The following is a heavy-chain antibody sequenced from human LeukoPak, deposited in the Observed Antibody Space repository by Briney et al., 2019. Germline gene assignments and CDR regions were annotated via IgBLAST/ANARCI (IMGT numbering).Heavy chain of an antibody. V-gene: IGHV3-66*01. D-gene: IGHD6-6*01. CDR3: ARDGIAALGAFDI. CDR1: GFTVSSNY. J-gene: IGHJ3*02. Sequence: GGSLRLSCAASGFTVSSNYMSWVRQAPGKGLEWVSVIYSGGSTYYADSVKGRFTISRDNSKNTLYLQMNSLRAEDTAVYYCARDGIAALGAFDIWGQGTMVTVPS. CDR2: IYSGGST.